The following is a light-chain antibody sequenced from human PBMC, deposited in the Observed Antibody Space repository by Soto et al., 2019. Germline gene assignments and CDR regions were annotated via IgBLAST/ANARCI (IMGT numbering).Light chain of an antibody. V-gene: IGLV2-18*02. CDR3: NSFTTSSTYV. Sequence: QSLLTQPACVSLSPGQSITISGTGTSSDIGSYNRVSWYQQPPGTAPKLIIYEVNNRPSGVPDRFSGSKSGNTASLTISGLQAEDEADYYCNSFTTSSTYVFGTGTKVTVL. CDR1: SSDIGSYNR. CDR2: EVN. J-gene: IGLJ1*01.